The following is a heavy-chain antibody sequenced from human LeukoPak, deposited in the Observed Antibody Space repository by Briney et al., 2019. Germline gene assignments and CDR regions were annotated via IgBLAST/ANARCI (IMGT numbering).Heavy chain of an antibody. D-gene: IGHD4-17*01. Sequence: SVKVSCKASGGTFSSYAISWVRQAPGQGLAWMGRIIPILGIANYAQKFQGRVTITADKSTSTAYMELSSLRSEDTAVYYCARDNPATVTTHWGQGTLVTVSS. V-gene: IGHV1-69*04. CDR2: IIPILGIA. CDR1: GGTFSSYA. CDR3: ARDNPATVTTH. J-gene: IGHJ4*02.